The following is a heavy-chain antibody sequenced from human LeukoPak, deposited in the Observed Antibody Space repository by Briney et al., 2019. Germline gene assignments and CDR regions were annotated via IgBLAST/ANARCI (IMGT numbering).Heavy chain of an antibody. Sequence: GRSLRLSCATSGFTFDDYAMHWVRQAPGKGLEWVSCISWNSGSIGYADSVKGRFTISRDNAKNSLYLQMNSLRAEDTALYYCAKDLRDPYDSSGYITAFDYWGQGTLVTVSS. V-gene: IGHV3-9*01. J-gene: IGHJ4*02. CDR3: AKDLRDPYDSSGYITAFDY. CDR1: GFTFDDYA. CDR2: ISWNSGSI. D-gene: IGHD3-22*01.